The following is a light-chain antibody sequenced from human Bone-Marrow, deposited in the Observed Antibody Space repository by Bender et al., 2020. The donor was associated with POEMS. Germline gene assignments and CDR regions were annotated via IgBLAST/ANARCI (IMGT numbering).Light chain of an antibody. CDR2: DVS. J-gene: IGLJ1*01. Sequence: QSALTQPASVSGSPGQSITISCTGTSSDVGGHNYVSWYQQYPGKAPKVMIYDVSTRPSGVSDRFAGSKSGNTASLDVSGLQAGDEADYYCSAYAGSNTFVFGTGTKVTVL. CDR3: SAYAGSNTFV. CDR1: SSDVGGHNY. V-gene: IGLV2-14*01.